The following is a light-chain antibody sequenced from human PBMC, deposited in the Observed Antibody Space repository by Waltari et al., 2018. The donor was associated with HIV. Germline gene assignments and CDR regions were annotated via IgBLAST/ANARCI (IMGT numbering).Light chain of an antibody. CDR1: QSLLHSDGNTY. V-gene: IGKV2D-29*01. CDR2: EVA. Sequence: DIVMTQTPLSLSVPPGRPASISCMSTQSLLHSDGNTYLYLYLQKAGQPPQLLIYEVANRFSGVPDRFSGSGSGTYFTLKISRVEAEDVGVYYCMQSTQLPITFGQGTRLEIK. J-gene: IGKJ5*01. CDR3: MQSTQLPIT.